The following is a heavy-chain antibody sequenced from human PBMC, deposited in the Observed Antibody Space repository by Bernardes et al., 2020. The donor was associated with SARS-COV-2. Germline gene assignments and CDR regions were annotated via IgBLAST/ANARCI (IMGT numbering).Heavy chain of an antibody. CDR1: GGSIRSYY. V-gene: IGHV4-59*12. J-gene: IGHJ3*02. D-gene: IGHD2-15*01. CDR2: IYYSGST. CDR3: ARDLGYCSGGSCSYAFDI. Sequence: SETLSLTCTVSGGSIRSYYWSWIRQPPGQGLEWIGYIYYSGSTNYNPSLKSRVTISVDTSKNQFSLKLSSVTAADTAVYYCARDLGYCSGGSCSYAFDIWGRGTMVTVSS.